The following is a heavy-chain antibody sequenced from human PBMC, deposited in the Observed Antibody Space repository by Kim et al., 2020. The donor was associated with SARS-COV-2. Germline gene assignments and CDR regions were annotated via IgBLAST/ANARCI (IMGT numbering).Heavy chain of an antibody. V-gene: IGHV4-59*08. CDR1: GGSISSYY. CDR3: ARHAAAYYFDY. D-gene: IGHD6-13*01. J-gene: IGHJ4*02. CDR2: IYYSGST. Sequence: SETLSLTCTVSGGSISSYYWSWIRQPPGKGLEWIGYIYYSGSTNYNPSLKSRVTISVDTSKNQFSLKLSSVTAADTAVYYCARHAAAYYFDYWGQGTLVT.